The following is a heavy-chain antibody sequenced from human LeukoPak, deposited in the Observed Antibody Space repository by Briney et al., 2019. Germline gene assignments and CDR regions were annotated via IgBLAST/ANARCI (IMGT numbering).Heavy chain of an antibody. CDR3: ARDLAGAGYYYDSGTGRSDWYFDL. D-gene: IGHD3-22*01. CDR2: INHSGST. J-gene: IGHJ2*01. V-gene: IGHV4-34*01. Sequence: PSETLSLTCAVYGGSFSGYYWSWIRQPPGKGLEWIGEINHSGSTNYNPSLKSRVTISVDTSKNQFSLKLSSVTAADTAVYYCARDLAGAGYYYDSGTGRSDWYFDLWGRGTLVTVSS. CDR1: GGSFSGYY.